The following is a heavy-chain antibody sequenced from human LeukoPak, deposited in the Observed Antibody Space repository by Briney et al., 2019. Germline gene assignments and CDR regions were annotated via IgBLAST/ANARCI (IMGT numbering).Heavy chain of an antibody. D-gene: IGHD3-10*01. CDR2: IYYSGST. CDR1: GGSISSSNW. J-gene: IGHJ5*02. CDR3: ARVYSTTMVRGVYWFDP. V-gene: IGHV4-4*02. Sequence: PSETLSLTCAVSGGSISSSNWWSWVRQPPGKGLEWIGSIYYSGSTYYNPSLKSRVTISVDTSKNQFSLKLSSVTAADTAVYYCARVYSTTMVRGVYWFDPWGQGTLVTVSS.